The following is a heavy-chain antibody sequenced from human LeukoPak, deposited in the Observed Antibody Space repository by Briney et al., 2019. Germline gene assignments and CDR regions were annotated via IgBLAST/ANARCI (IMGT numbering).Heavy chain of an antibody. V-gene: IGHV3-64D*06. J-gene: IGHJ4*02. CDR3: VKGREDGYNYFDY. Sequence: GGPLRLSCLASGFTFSSYAMHWVRQAPGKGLEYVSGISSGGGSTYYADSVKGRFTISRDNSKNTLYLQMSSLRAEDTAVYYCVKGREDGYNYFDYWGQGTLVTVSS. CDR2: ISSGGGST. CDR1: GFTFSSYA. D-gene: IGHD5-24*01.